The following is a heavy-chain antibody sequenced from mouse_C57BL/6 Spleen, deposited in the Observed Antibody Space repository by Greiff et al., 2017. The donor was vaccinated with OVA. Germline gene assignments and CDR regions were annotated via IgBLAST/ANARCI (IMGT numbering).Heavy chain of an antibody. D-gene: IGHD1-1*01. CDR3: ARGDGSSPVDV. Sequence: QVQLQQPGAELVRPGSSVKLSCKASGYTFTSYWMDWVKQRPGQGLEWIGNIYPSDSETHYNQKFKDKATLTVDKSSSTAYMQLSSLTSEGSAVYYCARGDGSSPVDVWGTGTTVTVSS. CDR2: IYPSDSET. V-gene: IGHV1-61*01. CDR1: GYTFTSYW. J-gene: IGHJ1*03.